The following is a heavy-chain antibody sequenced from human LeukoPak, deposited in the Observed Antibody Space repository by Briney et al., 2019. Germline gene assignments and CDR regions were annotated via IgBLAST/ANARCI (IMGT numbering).Heavy chain of an antibody. CDR2: IYYSGST. V-gene: IGHV4-59*01. CDR1: GGSISSYY. CDR3: ARLAYYYDSSGPMDV. Sequence: SETLSLTCTVSGGSISSYYWSWIRQPPGKGLEWIGYIYYSGSTNYNPSLKSRVTISVDTSKNQFSLKLSSVTAADTAVYYCARLAYYYDSSGPMDVWGKGTTVTISS. J-gene: IGHJ6*04. D-gene: IGHD3-22*01.